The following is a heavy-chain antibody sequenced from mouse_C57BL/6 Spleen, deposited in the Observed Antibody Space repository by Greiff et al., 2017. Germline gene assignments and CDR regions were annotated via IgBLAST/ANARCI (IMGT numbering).Heavy chain of an antibody. CDR2: ISSGSSTI. V-gene: IGHV5-17*01. D-gene: IGHD1-1*01. CDR3: ARPHYYGSPYYFDY. J-gene: IGHJ2*01. Sequence: EVQVVESGGGLVKPGGSLKLSCAASGFTFSDYGMHWVRQAPEKGLEWVAYISSGSSTIYYADTVKGRFTISRDNAKNTLFLQMTSLRSEDTAMYYCARPHYYGSPYYFDYWGQGTTLTVSS. CDR1: GFTFSDYG.